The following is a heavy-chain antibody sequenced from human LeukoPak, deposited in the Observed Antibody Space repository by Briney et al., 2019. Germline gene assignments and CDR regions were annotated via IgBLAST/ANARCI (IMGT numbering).Heavy chain of an antibody. CDR2: INHSGST. J-gene: IGHJ4*02. D-gene: IGHD4-17*01. CDR1: GGSFSGYY. V-gene: IGHV4-34*01. Sequence: SETLSLTCAVYGGSFSGYYWSWIRQPPGKGLEWIGEINHSGSTNYNPSLKSRVTISVDTSKNQFSLKLSSVTAADTAVYYCASVAQLRWHTDYWGQGTLVTVSS. CDR3: ASVAQLRWHTDY.